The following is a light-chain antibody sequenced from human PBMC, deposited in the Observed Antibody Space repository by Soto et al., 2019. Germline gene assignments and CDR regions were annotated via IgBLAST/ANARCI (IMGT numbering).Light chain of an antibody. CDR3: TSYTTSNTRQIV. Sequence: QSSLTQPASVSGSPGQSITISCTGTSSDVGGYNYVSWYQQHPGKAPKFMIYDVSNRPSEVSNRFSGSKSGNTASLTISGLQAEVEADYYCTSYTTSNTRQIVFGTGTNVPVL. CDR1: SSDVGGYNY. CDR2: DVS. V-gene: IGLV2-14*01. J-gene: IGLJ1*01.